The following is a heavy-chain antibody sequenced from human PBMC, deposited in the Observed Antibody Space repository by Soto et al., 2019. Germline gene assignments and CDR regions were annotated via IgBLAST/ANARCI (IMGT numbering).Heavy chain of an antibody. V-gene: IGHV3-53*01. J-gene: IGHJ6*02. CDR2: IYSGDTT. CDR3: ARDLRTLYGMDV. Sequence: PGGSLRLSCAASGFTVSSNGMSWVRQAPGKGLEWVSVIYSGDTTYYADSVKGRFTTSRDNSKNTLYLQMNSLRAEDTAVYYCARDLRTLYGMDVWGQGTTLTVSS. CDR1: GFTVSSNG.